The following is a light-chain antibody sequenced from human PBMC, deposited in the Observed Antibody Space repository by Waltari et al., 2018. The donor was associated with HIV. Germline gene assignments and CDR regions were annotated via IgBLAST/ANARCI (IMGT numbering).Light chain of an antibody. Sequence: EIVLTQSPATLSMSPGESATLSCRASQSVSSDLAWYQQKPTSNLAWYQQKSGQAPRLLIFDASTRATGIPARFSGSGSGTEFTLTISSLQSEDFAVYYCQQYNDWPLTFGGGTKVEIK. CDR2: DAS. CDR3: QQYNDWPLT. V-gene: IGKV3-15*01. J-gene: IGKJ4*01. CDR1: QSVSSDLAWYQQKPTSN.